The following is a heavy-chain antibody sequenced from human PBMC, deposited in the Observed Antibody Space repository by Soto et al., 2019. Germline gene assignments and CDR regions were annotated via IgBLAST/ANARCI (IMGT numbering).Heavy chain of an antibody. J-gene: IGHJ6*02. V-gene: IGHV2-5*02. CDR2: IYRDDDK. D-gene: IGHD2-21*02. CDR1: GFSLTTNGVG. Sequence: GSGPTLVNPTQTLTLTCTVSGFSLTTNGVGVGWFRQPPGKALEWLTLIYRDDDKRYRPSLKSRVTVTRDTTKNQVVLTMTNMDPVDTATHYCVHSRCGGDCLQSYSSHYYYGMDIWGQGTTVTVSS. CDR3: VHSRCGGDCLQSYSSHYYYGMDI.